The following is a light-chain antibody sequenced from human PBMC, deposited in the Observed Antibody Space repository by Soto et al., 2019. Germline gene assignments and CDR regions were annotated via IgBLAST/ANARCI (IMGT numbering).Light chain of an antibody. V-gene: IGKV1-39*01. J-gene: IGKJ2*01. Sequence: DIQMTQSPSSLSASVGDRVTISCRASQAISTSLNWYQQKPGKAPKLLIYAASSLQTGVPSRFTGSGSATYFTLTISSLHPEDFAHYHCLQTYQSPPTFGQGTTVDIK. CDR2: AAS. CDR1: QAISTS. CDR3: LQTYQSPPT.